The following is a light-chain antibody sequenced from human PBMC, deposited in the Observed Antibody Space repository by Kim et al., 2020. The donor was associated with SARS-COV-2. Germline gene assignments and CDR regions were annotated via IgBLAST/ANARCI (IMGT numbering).Light chain of an antibody. V-gene: IGLV3-21*01. J-gene: IGLJ2*01. CDR3: QVWENTLRT. CDR2: YDS. CDR1: NIGRKS. Sequence: SYELTQPPSVSVAPGKTARITCGGNNIGRKSIHWYQHKPGQAPVLVIYYDSDRPPGVSERFSASNSGNTATLAISSVEPGDEADDYCQVWENTLRTFGGGTQLTVL.